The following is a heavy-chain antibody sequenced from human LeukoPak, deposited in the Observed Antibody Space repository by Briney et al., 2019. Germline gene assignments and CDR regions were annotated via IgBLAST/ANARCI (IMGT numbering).Heavy chain of an antibody. CDR1: GFTFSNYG. CDR2: ISGSGGST. CDR3: AKMGDDIVVVPAAHLGY. Sequence: PGGSLRLSRAASGFTFSNYGMSWVRQAPGKGLEWVAAISGSGGSTYYTDSVKGRFTISRDNSKNTLYLQMNSLRAEDTAVYYCAKMGDDIVVVPAAHLGYWGQGTLVTVSS. D-gene: IGHD2-2*01. J-gene: IGHJ4*02. V-gene: IGHV3-23*01.